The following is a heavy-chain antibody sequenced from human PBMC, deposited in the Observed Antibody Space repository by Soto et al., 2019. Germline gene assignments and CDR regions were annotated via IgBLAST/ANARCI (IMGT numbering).Heavy chain of an antibody. CDR3: ASDFRTRGWFRQAGNFAMDV. CDR1: GYPYTNSY. CDR2: IHPNTGGT. J-gene: IGHJ6*02. D-gene: IGHD6-19*01. Sequence: ASGKGSCKASGYPYTNSYMHWVRQAPGQGLEWMRWIHPNTGGTNYAQKFQGRITMTRDTSVSTVYMELNRLTSDNTAIYFCASDFRTRGWFRQAGNFAMDVWGQGTTVTVPS. V-gene: IGHV1-2*02.